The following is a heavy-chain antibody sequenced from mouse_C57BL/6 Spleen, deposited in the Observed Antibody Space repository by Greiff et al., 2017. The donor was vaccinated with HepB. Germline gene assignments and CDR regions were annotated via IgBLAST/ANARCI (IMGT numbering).Heavy chain of an antibody. CDR3: ARVGGLLYYFDY. Sequence: QVQLQQSGTELVKPGASVKLSCKASGYTFTSYWMHWVKQRPGQGLEWIGNINPSNGGTNYNEKFKSKATLTVDKSSSTAYMQLSSLTSEDSAVYYCARVGGLLYYFDYWGQGTTLTVSS. V-gene: IGHV1-53*01. CDR2: INPSNGGT. CDR1: GYTFTSYW. D-gene: IGHD3-1*01. J-gene: IGHJ2*01.